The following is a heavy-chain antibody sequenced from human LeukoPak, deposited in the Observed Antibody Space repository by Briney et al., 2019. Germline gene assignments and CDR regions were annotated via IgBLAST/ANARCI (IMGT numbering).Heavy chain of an antibody. D-gene: IGHD3-22*01. CDR1: GFTLSSYA. Sequence: PGGSLSLSCAPSGFTLSSYAMSWVRQAPGKGLEWVSAISGSGGSTYYPDSVKGRFTISRDKSKNTLYLQMNSLRAEDTAVYYCANWRNTLVVVKNWGQGTLVTVSS. J-gene: IGHJ4*02. CDR3: ANWRNTLVVVKN. V-gene: IGHV3-23*01. CDR2: ISGSGGST.